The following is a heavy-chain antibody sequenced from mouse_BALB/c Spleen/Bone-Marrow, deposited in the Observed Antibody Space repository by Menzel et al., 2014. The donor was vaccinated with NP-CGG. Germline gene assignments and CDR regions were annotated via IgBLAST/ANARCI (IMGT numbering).Heavy chain of an antibody. V-gene: IGHV1S56*01. D-gene: IGHD2-4*01. J-gene: IGHJ4*01. CDR1: GYTFTSYY. CDR3: ARSYDYDGNYAMDY. CDR2: IYPGNVNT. Sequence: QVQLKESGPELVKPGASVRISCKASGYTFTSYYIHWVKRRPGQGLEWIGWIYPGNVNTKYNEKFKGKATLTADKSSSTAYMQVSSLTSEDSAVYFCARSYDYDGNYAMDYWGQGTSVTVSS.